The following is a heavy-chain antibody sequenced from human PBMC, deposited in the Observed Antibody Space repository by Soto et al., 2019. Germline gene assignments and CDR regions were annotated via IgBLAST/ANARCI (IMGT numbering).Heavy chain of an antibody. CDR1: GFTFSGYS. Sequence: LRLSCAASGFTFSGYSMNWVRQAPGKGLEWVSSISSSSSYIYYADSVKGRFTISRDNAKNSLYLQMNSLRAEDTAVYYCARALTAPPGGYYYGMDVWGQGTTVTVSS. CDR3: ARALTAPPGGYYYGMDV. CDR2: ISSSSSYI. J-gene: IGHJ6*02. D-gene: IGHD3-10*01. V-gene: IGHV3-21*01.